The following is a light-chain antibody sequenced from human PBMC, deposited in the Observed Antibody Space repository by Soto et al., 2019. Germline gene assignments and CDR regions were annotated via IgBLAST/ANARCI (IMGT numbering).Light chain of an antibody. Sequence: DIQMTQSPSTLSATVGDRVTITCRASQSIRSWLAWYQQRPGKAPKLLIYQASSLEIGVPSRFSGSGSGTDFTLTISSLQPDDFATYYCQQYNSYPWTFGQGTKVEIK. V-gene: IGKV1-5*03. CDR3: QQYNSYPWT. CDR1: QSIRSW. CDR2: QAS. J-gene: IGKJ1*01.